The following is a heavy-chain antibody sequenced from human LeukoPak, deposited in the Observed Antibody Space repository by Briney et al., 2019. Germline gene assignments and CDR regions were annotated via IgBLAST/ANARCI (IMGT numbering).Heavy chain of an antibody. V-gene: IGHV4-4*09. CDR1: AASISNYY. CDR2: ISTSGSP. D-gene: IGHD3-22*01. CDR3: ASPRSGYRYTFDY. J-gene: IGHJ4*02. Sequence: PSETLSLTCAVSAASISNYYWSWIRQAPGKGLEWIGYISTSGSPNYNPSRKSRVSISLDTSKNRFSLNLNSVTAADTAVYYCASPRSGYRYTFDYWGQGALVTVSS.